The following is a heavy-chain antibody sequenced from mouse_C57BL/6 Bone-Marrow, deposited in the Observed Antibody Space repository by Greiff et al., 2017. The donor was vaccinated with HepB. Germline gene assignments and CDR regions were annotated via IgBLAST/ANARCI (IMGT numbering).Heavy chain of an antibody. CDR3: ARPQLRYYAMDY. D-gene: IGHD1-1*01. CDR2: IYWDDDK. J-gene: IGHJ4*01. CDR1: GFSLSTSGMG. V-gene: IGHV8-12*01. Sequence: QVQLKESGPGILQSSQTLSLTCSFSGFSLSTSGMGVSWIRQPSGKGLEWLAHIYWDDDKRYNPSLKSRRTISKDTSRNQVFLKITSVDTADTATYYGARPQLRYYAMDYWGQGTSVTVSS.